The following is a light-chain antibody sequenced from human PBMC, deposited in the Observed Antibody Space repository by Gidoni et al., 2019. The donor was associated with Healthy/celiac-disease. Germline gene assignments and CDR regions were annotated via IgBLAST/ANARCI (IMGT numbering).Light chain of an antibody. J-gene: IGKJ1*01. CDR1: QSISSY. V-gene: IGKV1-39*01. Sequence: DIQMTQSPSSLSASVGDRVTITCRASQSISSYLNWYQQKPGKAPKLLIYAASSLQSGVPSRFSGSRSGTDFTLTISSLQPEEFATYYCQQSYSTLRTFGQGTKVEIK. CDR2: AAS. CDR3: QQSYSTLRT.